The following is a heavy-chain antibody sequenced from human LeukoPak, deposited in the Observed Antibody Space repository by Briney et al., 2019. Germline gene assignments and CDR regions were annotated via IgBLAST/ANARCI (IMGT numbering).Heavy chain of an antibody. V-gene: IGHV3-7*04. D-gene: IGHD6-13*01. Sequence: GGSLRLSRAASGFTFSSYWMSWVRQAPGKGLEWVANIKQDGSEKNYVDSVKGRFTISRDDAKKSLYLQMNSLRAEDTAVYYCARGLLAAAGIDYWGQGALVTVSS. J-gene: IGHJ4*02. CDR3: ARGLLAAAGIDY. CDR1: GFTFSSYW. CDR2: IKQDGSEK.